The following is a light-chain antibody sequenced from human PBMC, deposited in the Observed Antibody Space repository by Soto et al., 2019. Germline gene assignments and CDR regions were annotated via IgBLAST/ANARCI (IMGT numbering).Light chain of an antibody. CDR2: AAS. Sequence: DIQMTQSPSSLSASVGDRVTITCRASQSISGYLNWYQQKPGKAPKLLIYAASSLQSGVPSRFRGSGSGTDFTLTISSLQPEDFATYYCQQSYSTHVTFGQGTRLEIK. CDR1: QSISGY. CDR3: QQSYSTHVT. V-gene: IGKV1-39*01. J-gene: IGKJ5*01.